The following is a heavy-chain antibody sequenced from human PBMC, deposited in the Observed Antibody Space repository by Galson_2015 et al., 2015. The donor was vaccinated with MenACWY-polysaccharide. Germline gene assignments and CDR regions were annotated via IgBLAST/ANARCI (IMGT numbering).Heavy chain of an antibody. CDR2: IYPADSDT. J-gene: IGHJ4*02. D-gene: IGHD4-17*01. V-gene: IGHV5-51*03. CDR1: GYSFTSNW. CDR3: ARLSATGTVTFDY. Sequence: QSGAEVKKPGESLKISWKGSGYSFTSNWIGWVRQMPGKGLEWMGSIYPADSDTRYSPSFQGQVTISAAKYISIAYLQWTSLKASDTAVYYCARLSATGTVTFDYWGQGTLVTVSS.